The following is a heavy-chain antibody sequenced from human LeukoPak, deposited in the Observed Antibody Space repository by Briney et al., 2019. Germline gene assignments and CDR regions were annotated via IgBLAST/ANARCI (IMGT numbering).Heavy chain of an antibody. Sequence: QSGGSLRLSCAASGFTFSSYAMSWVRQAPGKGLEWVSAISGSGGSTYYADSVKGRFTISRDNAKNSLYLQMNSLRDEDTAVYYCARGRLFDYWGQGTLVTVSS. V-gene: IGHV3-23*01. CDR2: ISGSGGST. D-gene: IGHD6-25*01. J-gene: IGHJ4*02. CDR3: ARGRLFDY. CDR1: GFTFSSYA.